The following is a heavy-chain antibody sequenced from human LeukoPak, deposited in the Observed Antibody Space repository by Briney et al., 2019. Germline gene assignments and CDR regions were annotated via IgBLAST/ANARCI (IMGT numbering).Heavy chain of an antibody. CDR3: AKGKKYYDILTGAFYYFDY. CDR2: ISGSGGST. V-gene: IGHV3-23*01. D-gene: IGHD3-9*01. Sequence: PGGSQRLSCAASGFTFSSYAMSWVRQAPGKGLEWVSAISGSGGSTYYADSVKGRFTISRDNSKNTLYLQMNSLRAEDTAVYYCAKGKKYYDILTGAFYYFDYWGQGTLVTVSS. CDR1: GFTFSSYA. J-gene: IGHJ4*02.